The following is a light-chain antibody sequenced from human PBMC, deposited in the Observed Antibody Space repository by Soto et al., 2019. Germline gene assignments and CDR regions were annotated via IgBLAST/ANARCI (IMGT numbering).Light chain of an antibody. CDR3: QYYNDYCWT. J-gene: IGKJ1*01. CDR2: KTS. CDR1: QSISSW. V-gene: IGKV1-5*03. Sequence: DIQLTQSPSTLSASVGDRVTITCRASQSISSWLAWYQQKPGKAPNLLIYKTSNLEIGLPSRFSGSGSGTEFTLTISSLQPDDFATYYCQYYNDYCWTFGQGTKVEIK.